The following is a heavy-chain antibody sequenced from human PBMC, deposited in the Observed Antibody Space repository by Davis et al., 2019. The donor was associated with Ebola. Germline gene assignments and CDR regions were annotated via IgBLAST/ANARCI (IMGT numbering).Heavy chain of an antibody. D-gene: IGHD2/OR15-2a*01. J-gene: IGHJ3*02. Sequence: GESLKISCADSAITFSSYAMSWVRQAPGKGLEWVSTFGTGGDTYYADSVKGRFAISRDNSRGTLYLQMNSLRVEDSAIYYCVKDSSNIWFDIWGQGTLVTVSS. CDR2: FGTGGDT. V-gene: IGHV3-23*01. CDR1: AITFSSYA. CDR3: VKDSSNIWFDI.